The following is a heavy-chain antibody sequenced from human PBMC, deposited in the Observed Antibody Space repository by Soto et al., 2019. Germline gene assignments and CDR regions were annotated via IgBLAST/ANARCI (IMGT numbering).Heavy chain of an antibody. J-gene: IGHJ6*03. CDR1: RLRFKSYW. D-gene: IGHD3-10*01. CDR3: ARDRTTTVLGVMEGDPVIYYCYDMAV. V-gene: IGHV3-74*01. Sequence: WWSLRLSCAASRLRFKSYWVHWVRQAPGKGLVWVSRINSDGSSTSYADSVKGRFTISRDNAKNTLYLQMNSLRAEDTAVYYCARDRTTTVLGVMEGDPVIYYCYDMAVWGKGTTVTVSS. CDR2: INSDGSST.